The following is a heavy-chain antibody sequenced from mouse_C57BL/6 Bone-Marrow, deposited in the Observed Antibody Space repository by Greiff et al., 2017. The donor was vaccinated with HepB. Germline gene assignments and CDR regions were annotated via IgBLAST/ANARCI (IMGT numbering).Heavy chain of an antibody. CDR2: YPGSGNT. CDR1: GYSFTSYY. CDR3: AREGEYFDV. Sequence: VQLQQSGPELVKPGASVKISCKASGYSFTSYYIHWVKQRPGQGLEWIYPGSGNTKYNEKFKGKATLTADTSSSTAYMQLSSLTSEDSAVYYCAREGEYFDVWGTGTTVTVSS. J-gene: IGHJ1*03. V-gene: IGHV1-66*01.